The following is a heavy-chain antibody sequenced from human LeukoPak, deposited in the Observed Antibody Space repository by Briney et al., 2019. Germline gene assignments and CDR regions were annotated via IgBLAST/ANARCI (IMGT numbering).Heavy chain of an antibody. CDR2: ISGSGGST. D-gene: IGHD5-24*01. Sequence: GGSLRLSCAASGFTFSSYAMSWVRQAPGKGLEWVSAISGSGGSTYYADSVKGRFTISRDNAKNSLYLQMNSLRAEDTAVYFCAKDQGDGYNFWDYWGQGTLVTVSS. CDR1: GFTFSSYA. V-gene: IGHV3-23*01. CDR3: AKDQGDGYNFWDY. J-gene: IGHJ4*02.